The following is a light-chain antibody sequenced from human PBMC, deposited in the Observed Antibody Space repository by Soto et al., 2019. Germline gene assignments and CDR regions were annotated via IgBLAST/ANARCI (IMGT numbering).Light chain of an antibody. V-gene: IGKV3-15*01. J-gene: IGKJ1*01. Sequence: EVVMTQSPATLSVSPGERVTFSCRASQSVSSDLAWYHQKPGQAPRLLIYGASTRATGIPARFSGSGSGTEFTLTINSLQSEDFAVYYCQQYNNWPRTFGQGTKVDIK. CDR3: QQYNNWPRT. CDR1: QSVSSD. CDR2: GAS.